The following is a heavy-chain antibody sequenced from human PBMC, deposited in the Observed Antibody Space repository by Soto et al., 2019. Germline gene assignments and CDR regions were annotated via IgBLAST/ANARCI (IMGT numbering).Heavy chain of an antibody. V-gene: IGHV3-21*01. Sequence: GGSLRLSCAASVFTFSSYSMNWVRQAPGKGLEWVSSISSSSSYIYYADSVKGRFTISRDNAKTSLYLQMNSLRAEDTAVYYCATTLYYYDTSGYRWGQGTLVTVSS. CDR1: VFTFSSYS. J-gene: IGHJ4*02. D-gene: IGHD3-22*01. CDR3: ATTLYYYDTSGYR. CDR2: ISSSSSYI.